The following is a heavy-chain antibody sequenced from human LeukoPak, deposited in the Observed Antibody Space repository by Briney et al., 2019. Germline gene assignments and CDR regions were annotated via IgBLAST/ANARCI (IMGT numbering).Heavy chain of an antibody. CDR1: EFTFSSYE. D-gene: IGHD4-11*01. J-gene: IGHJ5*02. CDR3: ARDARVYSNYL. V-gene: IGHV3-66*02. CDR2: IYSGGST. Sequence: PGGSLRLSCAASEFTFSSYEMNWVRQAPGKGLEWVSVIYSGGSTYYADSVKGRFTISRDNSKNTLYLQMNSLRTEDTAVYYCARDARVYSNYLWGQGTLVTVSS.